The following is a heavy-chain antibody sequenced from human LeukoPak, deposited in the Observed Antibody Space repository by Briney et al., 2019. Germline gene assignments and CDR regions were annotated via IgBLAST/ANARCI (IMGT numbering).Heavy chain of an antibody. CDR2: ISPDGSET. CDR3: ARDTWGSFDY. D-gene: IGHD7-27*01. V-gene: IGHV3-74*01. J-gene: IGHJ4*02. CDR1: GFSFSNFW. Sequence: GFLRLSCAASGFSFSNFWMHWGRQAPGEGLVWVSRISPDGSETTYADSGEGRFTTSRDNAKNTLYLQLSSLRAEHTAVYYCARDTWGSFDYWGQRALVTVSS.